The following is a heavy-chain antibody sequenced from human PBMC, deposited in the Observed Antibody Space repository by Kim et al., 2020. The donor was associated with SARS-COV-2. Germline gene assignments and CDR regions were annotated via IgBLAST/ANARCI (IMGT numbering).Heavy chain of an antibody. CDR2: INPKSGGT. Sequence: ASVKVSCKTSGYTFSGYYIHWVRQAPGQGLEWMGWINPKSGGTKYAQNSQGWVTMTSDTSTSTVYMELRRLRSDDTAVYYCARAVLTGYYGLDYWGQGTL. J-gene: IGHJ4*02. V-gene: IGHV1-2*04. CDR1: GYTFSGYY. CDR3: ARAVLTGYYGLDY. D-gene: IGHD3-9*01.